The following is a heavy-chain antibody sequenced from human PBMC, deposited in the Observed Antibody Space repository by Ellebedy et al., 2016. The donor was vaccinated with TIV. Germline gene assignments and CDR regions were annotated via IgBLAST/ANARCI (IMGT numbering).Heavy chain of an antibody. Sequence: SXAISGDSVSSNSAAWNWIRQSPSGGLEWLGRTYYRSKWYFEYAVSVKSRITINADTSRNQFSLHLNSVTPEDTAMYYCVRDHGGLDCWGQGTLVSVSS. CDR2: TYYRSKWYF. V-gene: IGHV6-1*01. CDR3: VRDHGGLDC. J-gene: IGHJ4*02. D-gene: IGHD3-10*01. CDR1: GDSVSSNSAA.